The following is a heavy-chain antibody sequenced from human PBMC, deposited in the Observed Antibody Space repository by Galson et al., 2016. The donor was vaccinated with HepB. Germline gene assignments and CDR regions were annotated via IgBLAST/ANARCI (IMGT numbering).Heavy chain of an antibody. D-gene: IGHD6-19*01. CDR1: GDSIGYYY. V-gene: IGHV4-59*01. J-gene: IGHJ1*01. CDR3: ARTRIAVSGFYFQH. CDR2: VYYSGHT. Sequence: ETLSLTCTVSGDSIGYYYWSWVRQSPEKGLEWIGNVYYSGHTNYNPSLKGRVTISVDTSENQFSLKLTSVTAADTAVYYCARTRIAVSGFYFQHWGQGALVSVSS.